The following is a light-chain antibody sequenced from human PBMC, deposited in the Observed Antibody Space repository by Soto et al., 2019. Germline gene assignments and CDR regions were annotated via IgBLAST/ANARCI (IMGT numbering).Light chain of an antibody. CDR2: GNN. J-gene: IGLJ1*01. V-gene: IGLV1-40*01. Sequence: QSVLTQPPSVSGAPGQRVTISCTRSSSNIGAGYDVHWYQQLPGTAPKLLIYGNNNRPSGVPDRFSGSKSGTSASLAITGLQAEDEADYYCQSYDSSLSGPFYVFGTGTKVTVL. CDR3: QSYDSSLSGPFYV. CDR1: SSNIGAGYD.